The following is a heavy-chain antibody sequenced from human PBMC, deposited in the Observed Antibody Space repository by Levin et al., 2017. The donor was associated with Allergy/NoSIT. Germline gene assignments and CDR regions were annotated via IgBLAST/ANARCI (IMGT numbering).Heavy chain of an antibody. D-gene: IGHD3-10*01. V-gene: IGHV3-21*01. J-gene: IGHJ6*03. CDR3: ARVRGGDYYYYYMDV. CDR1: GFTFTSYS. Sequence: GGSLRLSCAASGFTFTSYSMNWVRQAPGMGLEWVSVISSSSDYIYYADSVKGRFTTSRDNAKNSLYLQMNSLRAEDTAIYYCARVRGGDYYYYYMDVWGKGTTVTVSS. CDR2: ISSSSDYI.